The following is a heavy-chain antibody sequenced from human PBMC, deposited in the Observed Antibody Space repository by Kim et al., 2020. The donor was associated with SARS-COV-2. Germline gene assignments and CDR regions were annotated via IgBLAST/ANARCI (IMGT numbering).Heavy chain of an antibody. CDR3: AREPRGYSYGQRGSYYFDY. J-gene: IGHJ4*02. V-gene: IGHV3-11*06. Sequence: GRFTISRDNAKNSLYLQMNSLRAEDTAVYYCAREPRGYSYGQRGSYYFDYWGQGTLVTVSS. D-gene: IGHD5-18*01.